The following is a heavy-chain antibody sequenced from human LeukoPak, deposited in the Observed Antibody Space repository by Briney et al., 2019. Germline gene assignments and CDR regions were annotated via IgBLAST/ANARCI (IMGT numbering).Heavy chain of an antibody. D-gene: IGHD5-18*01. CDR2: INHSGST. Sequence: SETVSLTCAVYGGSFSDYDWSWIRQPPGKGLEWIGEINHSGSTNYNPSLKSRVTISVDTSKNQFSLKLSSVTAADTAVYYCARGHRGYSYGLFDWGQGTLVTVSS. CDR3: ARGHRGYSYGLFD. J-gene: IGHJ4*02. CDR1: GGSFSDYD. V-gene: IGHV4-34*01.